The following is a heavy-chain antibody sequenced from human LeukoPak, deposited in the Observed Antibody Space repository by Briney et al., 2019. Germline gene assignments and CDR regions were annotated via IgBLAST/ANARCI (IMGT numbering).Heavy chain of an antibody. CDR3: ARDQERITMVRGVAKPNWFDP. V-gene: IGHV3-11*01. CDR2: ISSGGRTI. Sequence: GGSLRLSCAASGFTFSDYYMSWMRQAPGKGLAGASYISSGGRTIYYADSVKGRFTISRDNAKNSLYLQMNSLRAEDTAIYYCARDQERITMVRGVAKPNWFDPWGQGTLVTVSS. CDR1: GFTFSDYY. D-gene: IGHD3-10*01. J-gene: IGHJ5*02.